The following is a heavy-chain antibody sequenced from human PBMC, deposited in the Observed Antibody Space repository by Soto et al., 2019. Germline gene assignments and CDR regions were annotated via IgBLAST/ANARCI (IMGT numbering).Heavy chain of an antibody. CDR2: IIPIFGTA. CDR1: GGTFSSYA. CDR3: ARGQKYSSSWYENWFDP. Sequence: SVKVSCKASGGTFSSYAISWVRQVPGQGLEWMGGIIPIFGTANYAQKFQGRVTITADESTSTAYMELSSLRSEDTAVYYCARGQKYSSSWYENWFDPWGQGTLVTVSS. J-gene: IGHJ5*02. V-gene: IGHV1-69*13. D-gene: IGHD6-13*01.